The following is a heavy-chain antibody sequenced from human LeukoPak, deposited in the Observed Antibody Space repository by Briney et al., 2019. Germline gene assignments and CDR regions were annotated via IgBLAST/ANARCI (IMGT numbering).Heavy chain of an antibody. Sequence: PSETLSLTCTVSSGSISGYYWSWIRQPPGKGLEWIGYMYYSGSTSYNPSLKSRVTISVDTSKNQFSLKLSSVTAADTAVYYCAREVDCSGGSCYHFDYWGQGTLVTVSS. J-gene: IGHJ4*02. V-gene: IGHV4-59*01. CDR1: SGSISGYY. CDR3: AREVDCSGGSCYHFDY. CDR2: MYYSGST. D-gene: IGHD2-15*01.